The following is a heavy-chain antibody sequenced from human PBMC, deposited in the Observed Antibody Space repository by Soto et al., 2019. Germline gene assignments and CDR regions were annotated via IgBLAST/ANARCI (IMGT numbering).Heavy chain of an antibody. J-gene: IGHJ4*02. CDR3: AKDRVGGTFYTPLGF. Sequence: PGGSLRLSCQASGLNFDNYGMHWVRQAPGKGLEWVAVITYDGSNKYYADSVKGRFTISRDNSKNTLSLHLNTLKPEDTAVYHCAKDRVGGTFYTPLGFWGQGTLVTFSS. CDR2: ITYDGSNK. D-gene: IGHD1-7*01. V-gene: IGHV3-30*18. CDR1: GLNFDNYG.